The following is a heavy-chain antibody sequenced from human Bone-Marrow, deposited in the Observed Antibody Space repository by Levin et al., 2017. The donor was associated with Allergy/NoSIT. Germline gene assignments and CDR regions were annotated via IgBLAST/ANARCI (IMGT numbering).Heavy chain of an antibody. J-gene: IGHJ3*01. CDR2: ISSDASER. CDR1: GVTLSNFG. CDR3: AKSDTDSTGAFDL. V-gene: IGHV3-30*18. Sequence: SGGSLRLSCTASGVTLSNFGAHWVRQAPGKGLEWVATISSDASERSHADSVKGRFTISRDNSKNTVYLQMDSVRVEDTALFYCAKSDTDSTGAFDLWGQGTMVTVSS.